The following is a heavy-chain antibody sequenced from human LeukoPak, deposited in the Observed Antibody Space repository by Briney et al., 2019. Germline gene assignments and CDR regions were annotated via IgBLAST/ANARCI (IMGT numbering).Heavy chain of an antibody. CDR3: AKDLNPFHLYYMDV. CDR2: ISWNSGVI. Sequence: GRSLRLSCAAPGFTFDDYAIHWVRQAPGKGLEWVSGISWNSGVIRYADSVKGRFTISRDNAKNSLYLQMNSLRAEDTALYYCAKDLNPFHLYYMDVWGRGTTVTVSS. D-gene: IGHD2/OR15-2a*01. J-gene: IGHJ6*03. V-gene: IGHV3-9*01. CDR1: GFTFDDYA.